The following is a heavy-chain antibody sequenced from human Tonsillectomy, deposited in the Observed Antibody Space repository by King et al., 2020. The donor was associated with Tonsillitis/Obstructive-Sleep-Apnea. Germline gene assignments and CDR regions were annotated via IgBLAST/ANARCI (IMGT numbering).Heavy chain of an antibody. CDR1: GYTFTGCY. CDR3: ATSTIFGVVPEAHSGNYYMDV. V-gene: IGHV1-2*06. D-gene: IGHD3-3*01. Sequence: QLVQSGAEVKKPGASVKVSCKASGYTFTGCYLHWVRQAPGQGLEWMGRINPNSGCRNYAQKFQGRVTMTRDTSISTAYMELGRLGSDDTAVYYCATSTIFGVVPEAHSGNYYMDVWGKGTTVTVSS. CDR2: INPNSGCR. J-gene: IGHJ6*03.